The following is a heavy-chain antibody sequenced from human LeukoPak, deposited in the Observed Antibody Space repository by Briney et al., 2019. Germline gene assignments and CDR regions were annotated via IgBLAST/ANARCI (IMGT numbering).Heavy chain of an antibody. D-gene: IGHD5-12*01. CDR3: ARQAVLGVATTDYYYMDV. Sequence: GGSLRLSCAASGFTFSSYSMNWVRQAPGKGLEWVSSISSSSSYIYYADSVKGRFTISRDNAKNSLYLQMNSLRAGDTAVYYCARQAVLGVATTDYYYMDVWGKGTTVTVSS. CDR1: GFTFSSYS. J-gene: IGHJ6*03. CDR2: ISSSSSYI. V-gene: IGHV3-21*01.